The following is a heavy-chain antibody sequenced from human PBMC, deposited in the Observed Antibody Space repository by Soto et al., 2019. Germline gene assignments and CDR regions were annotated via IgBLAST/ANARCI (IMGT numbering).Heavy chain of an antibody. J-gene: IGHJ4*02. CDR2: IVVGSGNT. CDR1: GFTFTSSA. CDR3: AAEDSSGPGLFDY. Sequence: SVKVSCKASGFTFTSSAVQWVRQARGQRLEWIGWIVVGSGNTNYAQKFQERVTITRDMSTSTAYMELSSLRSEDTAVYYCAAEDSSGPGLFDYWGQGTLVTVSS. D-gene: IGHD6-19*01. V-gene: IGHV1-58*01.